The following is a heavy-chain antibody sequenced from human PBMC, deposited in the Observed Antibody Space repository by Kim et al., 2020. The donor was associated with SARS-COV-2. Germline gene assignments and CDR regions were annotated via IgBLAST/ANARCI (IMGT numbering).Heavy chain of an antibody. CDR1: GGSFSGYY. CDR3: ARGRGLSSSWYGPFVGYGMDV. V-gene: IGHV4-34*01. D-gene: IGHD6-13*01. CDR2: INHSGST. Sequence: SETLSLTCAVYGGSFSGYYWSWIRQPPGKGLEWIGEINHSGSTNYNPPLKSRVTISVDTSKNQFSLKLSSVTAADTAVYYCARGRGLSSSWYGPFVGYGMDVWGQGTTVTVSS. J-gene: IGHJ6*02.